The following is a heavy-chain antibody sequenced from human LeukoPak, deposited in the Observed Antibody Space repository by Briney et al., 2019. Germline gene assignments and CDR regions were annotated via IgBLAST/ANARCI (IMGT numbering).Heavy chain of an antibody. V-gene: IGHV4-59*13. CDR1: GASISSDY. D-gene: IGHD3-16*01. Sequence: SETLSLTCTVSGASISSDYWTWIRQPPGMGLEWIGYIYYSGTTNYNPSLKSRVTMSVDTSRNRFSLELPSVTAADSAVYYCARYLRQPGTFYLDHWGQGTLVTVSS. CDR3: ARYLRQPGTFYLDH. CDR2: IYYSGTT. J-gene: IGHJ4*02.